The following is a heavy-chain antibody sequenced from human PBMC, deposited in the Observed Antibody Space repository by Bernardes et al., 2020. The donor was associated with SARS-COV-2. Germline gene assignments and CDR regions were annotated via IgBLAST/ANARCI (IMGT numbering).Heavy chain of an antibody. Sequence: AGSLRLSCRASGFIFSSYAMSWVRRAPGKGLEWVASISGRGGTTFYADSVKGRITISRDSSTSTVFLEVNRLRAEDTATYYCARGGSAGEFDYWGQGTLVTVSS. CDR1: GFIFSSYA. CDR3: ARGGSAGEFDY. J-gene: IGHJ4*02. CDR2: ISGRGGTT. V-gene: IGHV3-23*01.